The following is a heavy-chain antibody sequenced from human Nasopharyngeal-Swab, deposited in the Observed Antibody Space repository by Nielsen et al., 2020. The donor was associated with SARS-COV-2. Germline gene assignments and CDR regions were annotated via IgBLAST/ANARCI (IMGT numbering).Heavy chain of an antibody. CDR1: GFTFSDYD. Sequence: GGSLRLSCAVSGFTFSDYDMHWVRQATGKGLEWVSAIGTGGDTYYPGPVKGRFTISRENAKNSLYLQMNSLRAGDTAVYYCARAPPHYDFWSGYTGGASYFDYWGQGTLVTVSS. V-gene: IGHV3-13*01. CDR2: IGTGGDT. J-gene: IGHJ4*02. D-gene: IGHD3-3*01. CDR3: ARAPPHYDFWSGYTGGASYFDY.